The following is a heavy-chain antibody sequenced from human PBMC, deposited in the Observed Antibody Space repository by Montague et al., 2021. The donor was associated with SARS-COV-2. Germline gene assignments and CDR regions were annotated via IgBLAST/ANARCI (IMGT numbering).Heavy chain of an antibody. Sequence: SETLSLTCTVSGGSIITSNHYWGWLRQPPGKGLQWIGSIAYTGSTSYNPSLTSRVTISRDTSKNQFSLKLTSVTAADTAVYYCARHYYYDHNGFPSYNSWGRGTLVTVSS. J-gene: IGHJ4*02. CDR2: IAYTGST. D-gene: IGHD3-22*01. V-gene: IGHV4-39*01. CDR1: GGSIITSNHY. CDR3: ARHYYYDHNGFPSYNS.